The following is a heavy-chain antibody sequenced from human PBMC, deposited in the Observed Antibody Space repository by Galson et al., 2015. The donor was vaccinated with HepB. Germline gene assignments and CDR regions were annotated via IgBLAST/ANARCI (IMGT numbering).Heavy chain of an antibody. V-gene: IGHV3-30*18. CDR2: ISYDGSNK. CDR3: AKAGARGPGSGYYFDY. CDR1: GFTFSSYG. D-gene: IGHD3-22*01. Sequence: SLRLSCAASGFTFSSYGMHWVRQAPGKGLEWVAVISYDGSNKYYADSVKGRFTISRDNSKNTLYLQMNSLRAEDTAVYYCAKAGARGPGSGYYFDYWGQGTLVTVSS. J-gene: IGHJ4*02.